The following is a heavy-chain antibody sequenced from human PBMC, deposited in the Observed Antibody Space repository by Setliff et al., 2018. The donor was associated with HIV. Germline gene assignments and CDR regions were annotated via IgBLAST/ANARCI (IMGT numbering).Heavy chain of an antibody. Sequence: ASVKVSCKASGYTFTGYYIHWVRRAPGQGLEWMGRINPSSGGTNYAPKFQGRVTMTRDKSISTAYMELSRLRSDDTAVYYCATWGGSPDGYFYYYMDVWGKGTTVTVS. CDR2: INPSSGGT. CDR3: ATWGGSPDGYFYYYMDV. D-gene: IGHD1-26*01. CDR1: GYTFTGYY. V-gene: IGHV1-2*06. J-gene: IGHJ6*03.